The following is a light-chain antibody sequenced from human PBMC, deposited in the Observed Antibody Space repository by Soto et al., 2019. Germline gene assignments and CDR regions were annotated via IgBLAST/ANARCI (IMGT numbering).Light chain of an antibody. V-gene: IGKV1-12*01. J-gene: IGKJ5*01. CDR1: QGIKNW. Sequence: DIQMTQSPSYVSASVGDRVTITCRASQGIKNWLAWYQQKPGKAPNLLIYTGSSLQSGVPSRFSGSGSGTDFTLTINSLQPEDFATYYCQQAASFPITVGQGTRLEI. CDR3: QQAASFPIT. CDR2: TGS.